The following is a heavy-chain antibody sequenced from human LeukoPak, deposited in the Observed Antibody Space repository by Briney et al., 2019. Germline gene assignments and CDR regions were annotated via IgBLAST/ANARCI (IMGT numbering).Heavy chain of an antibody. CDR3: ARAGGADYGDYSDFPDFDY. D-gene: IGHD4-17*01. CDR2: ISYDGSNK. CDR1: GFTFSSYA. J-gene: IGHJ4*02. V-gene: IGHV3-30*04. Sequence: GRSLRLSCAASGFTFSSYAMHWVRQAPGKGLEWVAVISYDGSNKYYADSVKGRFTISRDNSKNTLYLQMNSLRAEDTAVYYCARAGGADYGDYSDFPDFDYWGQRTLVTVSS.